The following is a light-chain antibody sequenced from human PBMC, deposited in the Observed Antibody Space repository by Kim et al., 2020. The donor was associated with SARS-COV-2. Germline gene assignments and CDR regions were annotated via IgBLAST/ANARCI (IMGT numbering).Light chain of an antibody. CDR1: QSLLHGNGNNY. V-gene: IGKV2-28*01. CDR2: MTS. Sequence: PASISCRSSQSLLHGNGNNYLDWYLQRPGQSPQLLIYMTSHRASGVPDRFSGSGSGTDFTLRISRVEAEDAGLYFCLQTLQTVWTFGQGTKVDIK. J-gene: IGKJ1*01. CDR3: LQTLQTVWT.